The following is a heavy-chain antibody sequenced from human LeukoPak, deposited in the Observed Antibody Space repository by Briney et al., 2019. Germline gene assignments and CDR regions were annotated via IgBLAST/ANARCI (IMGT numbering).Heavy chain of an antibody. J-gene: IGHJ4*02. CDR3: ARGGHCSSTSCKLWFGIF. V-gene: IGHV1-69*13. D-gene: IGHD2-2*01. CDR1: GGTFSNYA. CDR2: IIPIFDPA. Sequence: SVKVSCKASGGTFSNYAINWVRQAPGQGLEWMGGIIPIFDPANYAQKFQGRVTITADESTGTAYRELSSLRSEDTAVYYCARGGHCSSTSCKLWFGIFWGQGTLVTVSS.